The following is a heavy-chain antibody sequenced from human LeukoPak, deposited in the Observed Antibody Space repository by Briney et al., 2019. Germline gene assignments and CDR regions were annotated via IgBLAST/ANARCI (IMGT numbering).Heavy chain of an antibody. D-gene: IGHD6-13*01. CDR2: IKQDGSEK. J-gene: IGHJ6*02. CDR1: GFTFSSYW. Sequence: PGGSLRLSCAASGFTFSSYWMSWVRQAPGKGLEWVANIKQDGSEKYYVDSVKGRFTISRDNAKNSLYLQMNSLRAEATAVYYCARDSGNIDSSSWSYYYYGMDVWGQGTTVTVSS. V-gene: IGHV3-7*01. CDR3: ARDSGNIDSSSWSYYYYGMDV.